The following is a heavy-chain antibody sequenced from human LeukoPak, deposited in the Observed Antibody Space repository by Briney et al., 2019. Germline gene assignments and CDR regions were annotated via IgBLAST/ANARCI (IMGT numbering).Heavy chain of an antibody. V-gene: IGHV3-66*01. Sequence: GGSLRLSCAASGFTVSSNYMSWVRQAPGKGLEWVSVIYSGGSTYYADSVKGRFTISRDNSKNTLYLQMNSLRAEDTAVYYCARTMVATIWPEANFDYWGQGTLVTVSS. D-gene: IGHD5-12*01. CDR2: IYSGGST. J-gene: IGHJ4*02. CDR3: ARTMVATIWPEANFDY. CDR1: GFTVSSNY.